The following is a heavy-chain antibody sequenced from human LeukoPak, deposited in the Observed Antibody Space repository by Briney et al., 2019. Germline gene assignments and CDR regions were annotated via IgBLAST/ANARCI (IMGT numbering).Heavy chain of an antibody. CDR3: AKDVKMFRGPMIMRHFDY. J-gene: IGHJ4*02. CDR1: GFTFTTYG. CDR2: RSFHGSEK. Sequence: GRSLRLSCAAAGFTFTTYGMHWVRQAPGKGLEWVALRSFHGSEKYYAESVKGRFTISRDNSKNTLYLQMNSVRVEDTAVYFCAKDVKMFRGPMIMRHFDYWGQGTLVTASS. D-gene: IGHD3-10*01. V-gene: IGHV3-30*18.